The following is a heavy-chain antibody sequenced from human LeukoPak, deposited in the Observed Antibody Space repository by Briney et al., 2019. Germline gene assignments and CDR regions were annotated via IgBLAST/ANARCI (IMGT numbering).Heavy chain of an antibody. CDR1: GFTFSSYG. CDR3: AKGSLTSRVPNWFDP. D-gene: IGHD3-10*01. Sequence: PGGSLRLSCAASGFTFSSYGMSWVRQAPGKGLEWVSAISGSGGSTYYADSVKGRFTISRDNSKNTLYLQMNSLRAEDTAVYYCAKGSLTSRVPNWFDPWGQGTLVTVSS. V-gene: IGHV3-23*01. J-gene: IGHJ5*02. CDR2: ISGSGGST.